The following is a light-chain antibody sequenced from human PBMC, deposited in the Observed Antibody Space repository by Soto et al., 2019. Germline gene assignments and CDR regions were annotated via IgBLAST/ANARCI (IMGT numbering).Light chain of an antibody. V-gene: IGLV2-23*01. CDR2: EGS. Sequence: QSVLTQPASVSGSPGQSITISCTGTSSDVGIYNLVSWYQQHPGKTPKLMIYEGSKRPSGVSNRFSGSKSGNTASLTISGLQAEDEADYYCCSYAGSTTLYVFGTGTKLTVL. J-gene: IGLJ1*01. CDR1: SSDVGIYNL. CDR3: CSYAGSTTLYV.